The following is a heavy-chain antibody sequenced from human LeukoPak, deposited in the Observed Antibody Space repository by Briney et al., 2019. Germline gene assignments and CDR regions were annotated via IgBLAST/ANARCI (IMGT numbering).Heavy chain of an antibody. Sequence: ASVKVSCTASGYTFTNYYISWVRQAPGQGLEWMGWIGVYNGYTNYAQKLQGRVTMTTDTSTSTAYMELRSLRSDDTAVYYCARGGGSGCYVDLWGRGTLVTVSS. J-gene: IGHJ2*01. V-gene: IGHV1-18*01. D-gene: IGHD6-19*01. CDR2: IGVYNGYT. CDR1: GYTFTNYY. CDR3: ARGGGSGCYVDL.